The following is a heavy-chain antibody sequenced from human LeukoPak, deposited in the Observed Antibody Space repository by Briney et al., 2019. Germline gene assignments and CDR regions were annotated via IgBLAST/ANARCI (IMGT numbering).Heavy chain of an antibody. V-gene: IGHV3-23*01. CDR3: AKVGEWAYYFDY. D-gene: IGHD1-26*01. Sequence: PGGSLRLSCAASGFTFSSYAMSWFRQAPGKGRRGVSAISGSGGSTYYADSVKGRFTISRDNSKNTLYLQMNSLRAEDTAVYYCAKVGEWAYYFDYWGQGTLVTVSS. J-gene: IGHJ4*02. CDR1: GFTFSSYA. CDR2: ISGSGGST.